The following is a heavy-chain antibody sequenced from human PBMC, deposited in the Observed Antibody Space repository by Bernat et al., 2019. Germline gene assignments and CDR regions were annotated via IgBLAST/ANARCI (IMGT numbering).Heavy chain of an antibody. J-gene: IGHJ4*02. D-gene: IGHD3-10*01. CDR1: GFTFSSYA. Sequence: EVQLLESGGGLVQPGGSLRLSCAASGFTFSSYAMSWVRQAPGQGLEWVSAISGSGGSTYYADSVKGRFTISRDNSKNTLYLQMNSLRAEDTAVYYCAKDSGFGEGFDYWGQGTLVTVSS. V-gene: IGHV3-23*01. CDR3: AKDSGFGEGFDY. CDR2: ISGSGGST.